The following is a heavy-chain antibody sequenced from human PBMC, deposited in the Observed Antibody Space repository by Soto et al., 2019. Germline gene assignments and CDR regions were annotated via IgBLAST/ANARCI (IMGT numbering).Heavy chain of an antibody. D-gene: IGHD4-17*01. CDR2: ITDNGGST. J-gene: IGHJ4*02. CDR3: AKERATTTAFDY. CDR1: SFTFSRXG. Sequence: LXXSCAASSFTFSRXGVSWVRQAPGKGLEWVSLITDNGGSTYYADSVKGRFTISRDNTNNTLFLQTNSLRAEDTAVYYCAKERATTTAFDYWGQGALVTVSS. V-gene: IGHV3-23*01.